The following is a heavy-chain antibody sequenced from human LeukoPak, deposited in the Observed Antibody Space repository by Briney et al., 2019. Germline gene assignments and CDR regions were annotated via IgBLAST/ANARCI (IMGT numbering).Heavy chain of an antibody. V-gene: IGHV3-48*03. Sequence: GGSLRLSCAASGFTFSSYEMNWVRQAPGKGLEWVSYISSSGSTIYYADSVKGRFTISRDNSKNTLYLQMNSLRAEDTAVYYCAKVSYYDSSGYYDYWGQGTLVTVSS. CDR2: ISSSGSTI. CDR1: GFTFSSYE. D-gene: IGHD3-22*01. J-gene: IGHJ4*02. CDR3: AKVSYYDSSGYYDY.